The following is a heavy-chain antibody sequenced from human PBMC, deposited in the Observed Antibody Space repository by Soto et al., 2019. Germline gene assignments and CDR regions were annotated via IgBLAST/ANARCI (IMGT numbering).Heavy chain of an antibody. J-gene: IGHJ3*02. D-gene: IGHD2-15*01. CDR1: GGSFSGYY. Sequence: QVQLQQWGAGLLMPSETLSLTCAVYGGSFSGYYWSWFRQPPGKGLEWIGEINHGGSTNYNPSLNIPVTSSYDTSKNQVSLRLSSVTAADTAVYYCARDSGVVVVVPVAFTIWGQGTMVSVSS. CDR2: INHGGST. V-gene: IGHV4-34*01. CDR3: ARDSGVVVVVPVAFTI.